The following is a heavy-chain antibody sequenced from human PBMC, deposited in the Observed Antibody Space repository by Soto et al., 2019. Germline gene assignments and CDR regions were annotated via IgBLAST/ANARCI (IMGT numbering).Heavy chain of an antibody. CDR3: AKTSIPCSGGSCYYYYYMDV. V-gene: IGHV3-30*18. CDR1: GFTFSSYG. Sequence: GGSLRLSCAASGFTFSSYGMHWVRQAPGKGLEWVAVISYDGSNKYYADSVKGRFTISRDNSKNTLYLQMNSLRAEDTAVYYCAKTSIPCSGGSCYYYYYMDVWGKGTTVTVSS. J-gene: IGHJ6*03. D-gene: IGHD2-15*01. CDR2: ISYDGSNK.